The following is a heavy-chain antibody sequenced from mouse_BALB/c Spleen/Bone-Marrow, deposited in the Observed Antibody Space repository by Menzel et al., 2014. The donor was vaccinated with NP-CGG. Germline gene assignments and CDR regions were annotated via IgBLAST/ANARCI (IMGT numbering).Heavy chain of an antibody. CDR3: ARAFYYGSTYEGFVY. J-gene: IGHJ3*01. V-gene: IGHV2-6-7*01. D-gene: IGHD1-1*01. CDR2: IWGDGST. CDR1: GFSLTGYG. Sequence: VQGVESGPGLVAPSQRLSITCTVSGFSLTGYGVNWVRQPPGKGLEWLGMIWGDGSTDYNSTLKSRLSISKDNSKSQVFLKMNSLQTDDTARYYCARAFYYGSTYEGFVYWGQGTLVTVSA.